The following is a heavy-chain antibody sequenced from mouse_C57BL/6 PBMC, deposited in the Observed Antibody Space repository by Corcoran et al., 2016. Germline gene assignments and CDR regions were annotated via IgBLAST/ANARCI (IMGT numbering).Heavy chain of an antibody. CDR1: GYTFTDYY. CDR2: INPNNGGT. D-gene: IGHD1-1*01. V-gene: IGHV1-26*01. J-gene: IGHJ1*03. CDR3: ARREKDGSSWWYFDV. Sequence: EVQLQQSGPELVKPGASVKISCKASGYTFTDYYMNWVKQSHGKSLEWIGDINPNNGGTSYNQKFKGKATLTVDKSSSTAYMELRSLTSEDSAVYYCARREKDGSSWWYFDVWGTGTTVTVSS.